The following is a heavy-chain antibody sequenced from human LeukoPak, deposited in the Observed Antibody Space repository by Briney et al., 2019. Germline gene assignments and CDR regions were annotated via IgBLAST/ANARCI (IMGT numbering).Heavy chain of an antibody. CDR2: FYSSGDT. D-gene: IGHD6-13*01. CDR1: GFTFSSCA. J-gene: IGHJ4*02. Sequence: GGSLRLSCAASGFTFSSCAMNWVRQAPGKGLEWVSLFYSSGDTYYADSVKGRFTISRDDSKNTLYLQMNTLRAEDTAIYYCASAPQAGSSWYGGFVYWGQGTLVTVSS. V-gene: IGHV3-23*03. CDR3: ASAPQAGSSWYGGFVY.